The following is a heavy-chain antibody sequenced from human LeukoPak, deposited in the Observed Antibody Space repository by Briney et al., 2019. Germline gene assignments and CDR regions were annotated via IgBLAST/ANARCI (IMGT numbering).Heavy chain of an antibody. V-gene: IGHV3-30*18. Sequence: LRLSGAASGFTFSSYGMHWVRQAPGKGLEWVAVISYDGSNKYYADSVKGRFTISRDNSKNTLYLQMNSLRAEDTAVYYCAKDSSGYPRGWGQGTLVTVSS. CDR2: ISYDGSNK. CDR3: AKDSSGYPRG. J-gene: IGHJ4*02. CDR1: GFTFSSYG. D-gene: IGHD3-22*01.